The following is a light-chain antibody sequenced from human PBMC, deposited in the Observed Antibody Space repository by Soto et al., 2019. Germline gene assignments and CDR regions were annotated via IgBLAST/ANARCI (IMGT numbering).Light chain of an antibody. V-gene: IGKV3D-15*01. CDR2: GAS. Sequence: EIVMTQSPATLSVSPWETATLSCRASQRVSNNVAWYQQKPGQAPRLLIYGASTRAAGIPDRFSGSGSGTDFPLTISSLEPEDFALYYCRQRNTWPPITFGQGARLEIK. CDR1: QRVSNN. J-gene: IGKJ5*01. CDR3: RQRNTWPPIT.